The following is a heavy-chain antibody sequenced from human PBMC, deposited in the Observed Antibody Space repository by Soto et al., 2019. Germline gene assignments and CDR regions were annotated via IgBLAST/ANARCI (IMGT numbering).Heavy chain of an antibody. Sequence: EVLVVESGGGLVQPGGSLRLSCAASGFTFSGYWMAWVRQSPETGLEWVASINQDGSDKNYVDSVKGRFTISRDNIKNSLFLQVNSLRVEDTAVYFCARAGDRERVIDHNGLDVWGQGTSVIVSS. CDR3: ARAGDRERVIDHNGLDV. CDR1: GFTFSGYW. CDR2: INQDGSDK. V-gene: IGHV3-7*04. D-gene: IGHD3-10*01. J-gene: IGHJ6*02.